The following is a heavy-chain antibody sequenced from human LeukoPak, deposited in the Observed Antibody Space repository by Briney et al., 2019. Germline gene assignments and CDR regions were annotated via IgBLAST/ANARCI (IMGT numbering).Heavy chain of an antibody. CDR1: GGSISSYY. CDR3: ARESLTWLQSRTSWFDP. Sequence: SETLSLTCTVSGGSISSYYWSWIRQPPGKGLEWIAYMYYRGSTNYNPSLKSRVTISLDTSKNQFSLRLSSVTAADTAVYYCARESLTWLQSRTSWFDPWGQGTLVTVSS. D-gene: IGHD5-24*01. J-gene: IGHJ5*02. V-gene: IGHV4-59*12. CDR2: MYYRGST.